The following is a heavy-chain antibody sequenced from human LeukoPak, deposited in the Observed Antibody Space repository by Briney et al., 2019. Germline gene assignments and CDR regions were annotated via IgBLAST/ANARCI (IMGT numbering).Heavy chain of an antibody. V-gene: IGHV3-30*18. CDR2: ISYDGSNK. J-gene: IGHJ4*02. CDR1: GFTFSSYG. D-gene: IGHD3-10*01. CDR3: AKDRLPMVRAVFDY. Sequence: GGSLRLSCAASGFTFSSYGMHWVRQAPGKGLEWVAVISYDGSNKYYADSVKGRFTISRDNSKNTLYLQMNSLRAEDTAVYYCAKDRLPMVRAVFDYWGQGTLVTVSS.